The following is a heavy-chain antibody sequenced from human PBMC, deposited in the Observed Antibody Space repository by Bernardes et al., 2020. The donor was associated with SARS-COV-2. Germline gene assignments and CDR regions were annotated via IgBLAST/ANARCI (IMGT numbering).Heavy chain of an antibody. CDR2: IYYSGST. CDR3: ARDLLED. CDR1: GGSISSYS. J-gene: IGHJ4*02. Sequence: SETLSLTCTVSGGSISSYSWSWIRQPPGKGLEWIGYIYYSGSTNYNPSLKSRVTISVDTSKNQFSLKLSSVTAADTAVYYCARDLLEDWGQGTLVTVSS. V-gene: IGHV4-59*01. D-gene: IGHD1-1*01.